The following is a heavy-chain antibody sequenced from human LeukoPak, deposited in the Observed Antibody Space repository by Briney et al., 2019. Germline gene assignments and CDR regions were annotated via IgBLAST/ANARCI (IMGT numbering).Heavy chain of an antibody. J-gene: IGHJ4*02. CDR3: ARANIYCSSTSCYNFDY. CDR1: GFTFSSYS. V-gene: IGHV3-21*01. Sequence: PGGSLRLSCAASGFTFSSYSMNWVRQAPGKGLEWVSSISSSSSYIYYADSLKGRFTISRDNAENSLYLQMNSLRAEDTAVYYCARANIYCSSTSCYNFDYWGQGTLVTVSS. D-gene: IGHD2-2*02. CDR2: ISSSSSYI.